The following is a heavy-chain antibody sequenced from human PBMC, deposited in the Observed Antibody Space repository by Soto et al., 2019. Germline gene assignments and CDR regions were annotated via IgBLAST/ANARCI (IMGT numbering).Heavy chain of an antibody. Sequence: GGSLRLSCAASGFTFSSYGMHWVRQAPGKGLEWVAVISYDGSNKYYANSGKGRFTISRDNSKNTMYLQMNSLRAEDTALYYCAKDIRRWELLVYYYGMDVWGQGTTVTVSS. J-gene: IGHJ6*02. CDR3: AKDIRRWELLVYYYGMDV. CDR2: ISYDGSNK. V-gene: IGHV3-30*18. D-gene: IGHD1-26*01. CDR1: GFTFSSYG.